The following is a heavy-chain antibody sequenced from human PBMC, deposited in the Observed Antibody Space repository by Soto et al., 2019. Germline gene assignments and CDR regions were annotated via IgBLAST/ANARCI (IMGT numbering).Heavy chain of an antibody. Sequence: EVQLVQSGGGLIQPEGSLKLSCAAPGIIVSSNYMSWVRQAPGKGLEWVSVLYHGGSAYYADSVKGRITISRDNSENTLYLQMNSLRVEDTGVYYCTRSRYGDPDYWGQGTLVTVSS. D-gene: IGHD4-17*01. V-gene: IGHV3-53*01. CDR2: LYHGGSA. J-gene: IGHJ4*02. CDR1: GIIVSSNY. CDR3: TRSRYGDPDY.